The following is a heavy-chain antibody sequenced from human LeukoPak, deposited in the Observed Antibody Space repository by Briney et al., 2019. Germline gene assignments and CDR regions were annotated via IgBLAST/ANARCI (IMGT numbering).Heavy chain of an antibody. CDR2: INHSGST. V-gene: IGHV4-34*01. CDR1: GGSFSGYY. J-gene: IGHJ6*04. D-gene: IGHD6-13*01. Sequence: SETLSLTCAVYGGSFSGYYWSWIRQPPGKGLEWIGEINHSGSTNYNPSLKSRVTISVDTSKNQFSLKLSSVTAADTAVYYCARGPGIAAAKRYGMDVWGKGTTVTVSS. CDR3: ARGPGIAAAKRYGMDV.